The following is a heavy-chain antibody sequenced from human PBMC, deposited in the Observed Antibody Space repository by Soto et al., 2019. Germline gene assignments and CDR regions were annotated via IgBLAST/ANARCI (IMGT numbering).Heavy chain of an antibody. J-gene: IGHJ4*02. CDR2: IYWDDDE. CDR1: GFSLTTDGVG. D-gene: IGHD3-10*01. Sequence: QITLKESGPTLVTPTQTLTLTCSCSGFSLTTDGVGVGWVRQPPGEALEWLALIYWDDDERYSPSLKTRLTITKDPSKIQVVLIMTNMDPVDTATYYCAHTRQLITEDAKVGDFGYWGQGTLVTVSS. V-gene: IGHV2-5*02. CDR3: AHTRQLITEDAKVGDFGY.